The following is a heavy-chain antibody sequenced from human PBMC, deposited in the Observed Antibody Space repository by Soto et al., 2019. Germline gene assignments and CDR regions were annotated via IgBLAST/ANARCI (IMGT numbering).Heavy chain of an antibody. Sequence: GGSLRLSCAASGFTVSSNYMSWVRQAPGKGLEWVSVIYSGGSTYYADSVKGRFTISRDNSKNTLYLQMNSLRAEDTAVYYCARESNREGRYYYYMDVWGKGTTVTVSS. V-gene: IGHV3-66*01. CDR3: ARESNREGRYYYYMDV. CDR2: IYSGGST. J-gene: IGHJ6*03. CDR1: GFTVSSNY. D-gene: IGHD3-16*02.